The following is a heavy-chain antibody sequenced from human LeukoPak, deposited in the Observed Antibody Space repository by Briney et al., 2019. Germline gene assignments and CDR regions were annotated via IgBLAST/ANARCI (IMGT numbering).Heavy chain of an antibody. Sequence: GGSLRLSCAASGFTFDDYAMHWVRQAPGKGLEWVSAVSGSGSNTYYADPVKGRFTISRDNSKNTLYLQMNSLRADDTAVYYCAKDRITMIIVGLPPNAFDIWGQGTMVTVSS. J-gene: IGHJ3*02. V-gene: IGHV3-23*01. D-gene: IGHD3-22*01. CDR3: AKDRITMIIVGLPPNAFDI. CDR2: VSGSGSNT. CDR1: GFTFDDYA.